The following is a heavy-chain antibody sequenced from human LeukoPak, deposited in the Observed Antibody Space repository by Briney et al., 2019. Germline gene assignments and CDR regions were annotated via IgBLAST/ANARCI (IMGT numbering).Heavy chain of an antibody. D-gene: IGHD1-7*01. CDR3: ARTGITGTTDSLYYYYYGMDV. CDR2: ISWNSGSI. Sequence: GGSLRLSCAASGFTFDDYAMHWVRQAPGKGLEWVSGISWNSGSIGYADSVKGRFTISRDNAKNSLYLQMNSLRAEDTAVYYCARTGITGTTDSLYYYYYGMDVWGQGTTVTVSS. J-gene: IGHJ6*02. V-gene: IGHV3-9*01. CDR1: GFTFDDYA.